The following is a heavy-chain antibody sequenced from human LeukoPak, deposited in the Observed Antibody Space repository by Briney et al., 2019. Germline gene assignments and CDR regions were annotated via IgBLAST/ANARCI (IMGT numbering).Heavy chain of an antibody. V-gene: IGHV4-34*01. CDR3: VRDRGYGDNSGPFDY. CDR2: INHSGST. J-gene: IGHJ4*02. D-gene: IGHD4-23*01. CDR1: GGSFSGYY. Sequence: PSETLSLTCAVYGGSFSGYYWSWIRQPPGKGLEWIGEINHSGSTNYNPSLKSRVTISVDMSKNQFSLRLSSVTAADTAVYYCVRDRGYGDNSGPFDYWGQGTLVTVSS.